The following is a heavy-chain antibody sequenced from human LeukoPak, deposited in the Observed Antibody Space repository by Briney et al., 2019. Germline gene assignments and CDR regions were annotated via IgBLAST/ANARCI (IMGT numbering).Heavy chain of an antibody. CDR3: AKDTSSGWPNWFDP. CDR2: IKQDGSEK. Sequence: GGSLRLSCAASGFTFSSYWMSWVRQAPGKGLEWVANIKQDGSEKYYVDSVKGRFTISRDNAKNTLYLQMNSLRAEDTAVYYCAKDTSSGWPNWFDPWGQGTLVTVSS. CDR1: GFTFSSYW. V-gene: IGHV3-7*03. D-gene: IGHD6-19*01. J-gene: IGHJ5*02.